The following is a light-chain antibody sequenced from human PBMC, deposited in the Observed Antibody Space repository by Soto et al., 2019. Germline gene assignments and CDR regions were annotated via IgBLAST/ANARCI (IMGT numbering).Light chain of an antibody. CDR3: QQYNNFWT. J-gene: IGKJ1*01. V-gene: IGKV1-5*01. Sequence: PSPSTLSASIGDTVTITCRASQSISIWLAWYQQKPGKAPKLLIYDASTLESGVPLRFSGSGFGTEFTLTIRSLQPDDCATYYCQQYNNFWTFAQGTKVDIK. CDR2: DAS. CDR1: QSISIW.